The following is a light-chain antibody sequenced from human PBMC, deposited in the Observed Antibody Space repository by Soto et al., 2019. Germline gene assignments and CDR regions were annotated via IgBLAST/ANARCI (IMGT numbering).Light chain of an antibody. CDR2: AAS. Sequence: DIQLTTSQSFLSASVVDRVTINFLASQGIRSYLAWYQPRPGKAPELLIYAASTLQSGVPSRFSGSGSGTDFTLTISSLQPEDVATYFCQKYNSAPLTVGGGTKVDIK. CDR3: QKYNSAPLT. J-gene: IGKJ4*01. CDR1: QGIRSY. V-gene: IGKV1-27*01.